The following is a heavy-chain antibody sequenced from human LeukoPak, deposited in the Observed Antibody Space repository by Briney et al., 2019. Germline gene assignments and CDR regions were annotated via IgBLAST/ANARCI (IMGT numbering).Heavy chain of an antibody. CDR3: ARGNGWLQNNKRYYFDY. V-gene: IGHV4-61*01. Sequence: PSETLSLTCTVSGGSVSSGSYYWSWIRQPPGKGLEWIGYIYYTGSTNYNPSLKSRVTMSVDTSKNQFSLKLSSVTAADTAVYYCARGNGWLQNNKRYYFDYWGQGTLVTVSS. J-gene: IGHJ4*02. CDR1: GGSVSSGSYY. D-gene: IGHD5-24*01. CDR2: IYYTGST.